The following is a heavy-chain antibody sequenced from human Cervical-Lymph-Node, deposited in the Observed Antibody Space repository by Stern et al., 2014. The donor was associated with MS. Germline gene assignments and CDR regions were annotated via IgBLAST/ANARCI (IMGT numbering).Heavy chain of an antibody. Sequence: VQLVESGAEVKKPGASVKVSCKASGYTFTSYGISWVRQAPGQGLEWMGWISAYNGNTNYAQKLQGRVTMTTDTSTSTAYMELRSLRSDDTAVYYCARDSAAYSSSWNWFDPWGQGTLVTVSS. CDR1: GYTFTSYG. CDR3: ARDSAAYSSSWNWFDP. D-gene: IGHD6-13*01. J-gene: IGHJ5*02. V-gene: IGHV1-18*01. CDR2: ISAYNGNT.